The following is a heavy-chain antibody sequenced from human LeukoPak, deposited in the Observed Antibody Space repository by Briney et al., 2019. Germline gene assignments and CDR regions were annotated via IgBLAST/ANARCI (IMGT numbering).Heavy chain of an antibody. CDR1: GFTFSSYG. J-gene: IGHJ6*02. CDR2: IWYDGSNK. V-gene: IGHV3-33*08. D-gene: IGHD3-10*01. Sequence: GGSLRLSCAASGFTFSSYGMHWVRQAPGKGLEWVAVIWYDGSNKYYADSVKGRFTISRDNSKNTLYLQMNSLRAEDTAVYYCARDFHYYGSGSPGYMDVWGQGTTVTVSS. CDR3: ARDFHYYGSGSPGYMDV.